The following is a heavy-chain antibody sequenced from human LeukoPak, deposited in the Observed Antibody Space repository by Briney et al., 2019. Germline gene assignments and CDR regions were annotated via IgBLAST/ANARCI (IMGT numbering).Heavy chain of an antibody. Sequence: PGGSLRLSCAASGFTFSSYEMNWVRQAPGKGLEWVSYITNSGRIIYYADSVKGRFTISRDNAKNSLYLQMNSLRAEDTAVYYCAKGSPIRYYMDVWGKGTTVTISS. CDR3: AKGSPIRYYMDV. CDR1: GFTFSSYE. CDR2: ITNSGRII. D-gene: IGHD2-2*02. J-gene: IGHJ6*03. V-gene: IGHV3-48*03.